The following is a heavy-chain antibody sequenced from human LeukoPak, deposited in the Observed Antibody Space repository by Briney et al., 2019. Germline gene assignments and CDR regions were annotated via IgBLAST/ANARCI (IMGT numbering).Heavy chain of an antibody. V-gene: IGHV3-23*01. CDR3: AKDRGGNLVVVPAAPFDY. J-gene: IGHJ4*02. CDR2: ISGSGGGT. Sequence: PGGSLRLSCAASEFTFSSYAMNWVRQAPGKGLEWVSTISGSGGGTYYADSVKGRFTISRDNSKNTLYLQMNSLRAEDTAVYYCAKDRGGNLVVVPAAPFDYWGQGTLVTVS. CDR1: EFTFSSYA. D-gene: IGHD2-2*01.